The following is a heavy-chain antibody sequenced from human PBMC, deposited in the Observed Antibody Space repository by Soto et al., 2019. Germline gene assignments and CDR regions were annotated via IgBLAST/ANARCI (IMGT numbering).Heavy chain of an antibody. CDR1: GFTFSDHN. D-gene: IGHD1-26*01. CDR2: IRNKANSYI. CDR3: ARDNEVGTFDY. V-gene: IGHV3-21*05. Sequence: GGSLRLSCAASGFTFSDHNMDWVRQAPGEGLEWVARIRNKANSYIYYADSVKGRFTISRDNAKNSLYLQMNSLRAEDTAVYYCARDNEVGTFDYWGQGTLVTVSS. J-gene: IGHJ4*02.